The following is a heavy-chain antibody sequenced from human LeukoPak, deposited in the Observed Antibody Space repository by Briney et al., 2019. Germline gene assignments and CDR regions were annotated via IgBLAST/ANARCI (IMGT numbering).Heavy chain of an antibody. V-gene: IGHV3-53*01. D-gene: IGHD3-10*01. CDR3: ARLRFGPDDAFDI. J-gene: IGHJ3*02. Sequence: GRSLRLSCAASGFAFNTYAMHWVRQAPGKGLEWVSVIYSGGSTYYADSVKGRFTISRDNSKNTLYLQMNSLRAEDTAVYYCARLRFGPDDAFDIWGQGTMVTVSS. CDR1: GFAFNTYA. CDR2: IYSGGST.